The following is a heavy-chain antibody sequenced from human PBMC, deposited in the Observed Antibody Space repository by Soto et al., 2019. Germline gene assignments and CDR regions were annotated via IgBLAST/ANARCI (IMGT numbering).Heavy chain of an antibody. J-gene: IGHJ6*02. V-gene: IGHV3-30-3*01. CDR1: GFTFSNYA. CDR3: ERDTQPNGYPYYYLSMDI. CDR2: ISYDGSDK. Sequence: GGSLRLSCAASGFTFSNYAMHWVRQAPGKGLEWVAVISYDGSDKYNAHSVKGRFTTSRDNSKNTLYLQMNSLRAGATAVYYCERDTQPNGYPYYYLSMDIWDQEPTVTVS. D-gene: IGHD5-12*01.